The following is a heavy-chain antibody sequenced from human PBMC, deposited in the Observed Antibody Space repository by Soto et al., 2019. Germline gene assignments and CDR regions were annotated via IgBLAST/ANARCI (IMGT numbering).Heavy chain of an antibody. V-gene: IGHV3-23*01. CDR1: GFTFSSYA. CDR2: ISGSGGST. CDR3: AKVYCSGGSCYLSAFDI. D-gene: IGHD2-15*01. J-gene: IGHJ3*02. Sequence: EVQLLESGGGLVQPGGPLSLSCAASGFTFSSYAMTWFRQPPGKGLEGVSAISGSGGSTYYADSVKGRFTISRDNSKNTLYLQMNSLRAEDTAVYYCAKVYCSGGSCYLSAFDIWGQGTMVTVSS.